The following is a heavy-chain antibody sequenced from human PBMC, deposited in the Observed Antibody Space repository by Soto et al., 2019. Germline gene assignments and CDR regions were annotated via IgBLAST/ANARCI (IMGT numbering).Heavy chain of an antibody. CDR3: AISRGYNYGWMWWGFDY. D-gene: IGHD5-18*01. J-gene: IGHJ4*02. Sequence: QVQLVQSGAEVKKPGSSVKVSCKASGGTFSSYAISWVRQAPGQGLEWMGGIIPIFGTANYAQKFQGRITITADESTSTAYKELSSLRSEDTAVYYCAISRGYNYGWMWWGFDYWGQGTLVTVSS. CDR2: IIPIFGTA. V-gene: IGHV1-69*19. CDR1: GGTFSSYA.